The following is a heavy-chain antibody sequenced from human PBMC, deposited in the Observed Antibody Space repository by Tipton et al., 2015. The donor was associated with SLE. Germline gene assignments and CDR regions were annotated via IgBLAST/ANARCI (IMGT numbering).Heavy chain of an antibody. Sequence: QLVQSGAEVKKPGASVKVSCKTSGYTFSNYDITWVRQAPGQGLEWIGWISVYNGNTNYAQKFQGRVTMTTDTSTSTAYMELSSLRSEDTAVYYCARGRWDGYLDYWGQGTLVTVSS. CDR1: GYTFSNYD. J-gene: IGHJ4*02. CDR3: ARGRWDGYLDY. V-gene: IGHV1-18*04. CDR2: ISVYNGNT. D-gene: IGHD5-24*01.